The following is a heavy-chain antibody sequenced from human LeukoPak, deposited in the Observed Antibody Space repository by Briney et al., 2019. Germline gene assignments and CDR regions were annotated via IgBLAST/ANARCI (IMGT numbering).Heavy chain of an antibody. D-gene: IGHD2-2*01. J-gene: IGHJ4*02. CDR2: VYTSGST. CDR1: GGSISGYY. Sequence: SETLSLTCTVSGGSISGYYWSWIRQPAGKGLEWIGRVYTSGSTNYNPSLKSRVIMSVDTSKNQFSLKLSSVAAADTAVYYCARRPYARYAPDYWGQGTLVTVSS. CDR3: ARRPYARYAPDY. V-gene: IGHV4-4*07.